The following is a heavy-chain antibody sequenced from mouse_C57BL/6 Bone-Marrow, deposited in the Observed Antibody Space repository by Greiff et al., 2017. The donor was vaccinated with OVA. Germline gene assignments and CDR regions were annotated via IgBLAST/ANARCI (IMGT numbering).Heavy chain of an antibody. CDR3: ARHPITTVVARGDY. CDR1: GYTFTSYD. CDR2: IYPRDGST. V-gene: IGHV1-85*01. Sequence: QVQLQQSGPELVKPGASVKLSCKASGYTFTSYDINWVKQRPGQGLEWIGWIYPRDGSTKYNEKFKGKATLTVDTSSSTAYMELHSLTSEDSAVYFYARHPITTVVARGDYWGQGTTLTVSS. J-gene: IGHJ2*01. D-gene: IGHD1-1*01.